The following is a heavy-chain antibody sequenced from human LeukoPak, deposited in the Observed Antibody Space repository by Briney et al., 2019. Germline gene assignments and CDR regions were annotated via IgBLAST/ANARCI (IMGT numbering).Heavy chain of an antibody. Sequence: ASVKVSCKASGGTFSSYAISWVRQAPGQGLEWMGAIIPIFGTANYAQKFQGRVTITADESTSTAYMELSSLRSEDTAVYYCARADVGSGSNWGGYYYYYMDVWGKGTTVTVSS. D-gene: IGHD3-10*01. J-gene: IGHJ6*03. V-gene: IGHV1-69*13. CDR2: IIPIFGTA. CDR1: GGTFSSYA. CDR3: ARADVGSGSNWGGYYYYYMDV.